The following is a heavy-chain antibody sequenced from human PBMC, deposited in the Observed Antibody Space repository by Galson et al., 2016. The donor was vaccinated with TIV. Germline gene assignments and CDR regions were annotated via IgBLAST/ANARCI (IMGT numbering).Heavy chain of an antibody. Sequence: QSGAEVKKPGESLRISCKGSGYSFTTYWISWVRLMPGKGLEWMGKIDPRDSYTNYNPSLQGHVTISADKSINTAYLQWGSLKASDSAMYYCAIHRGNMVARFDDGGQGTLVTVSS. D-gene: IGHD5-12*01. CDR1: GYSFTTYW. J-gene: IGHJ4*02. V-gene: IGHV5-10-1*01. CDR2: IDPRDSYT. CDR3: AIHRGNMVARFDD.